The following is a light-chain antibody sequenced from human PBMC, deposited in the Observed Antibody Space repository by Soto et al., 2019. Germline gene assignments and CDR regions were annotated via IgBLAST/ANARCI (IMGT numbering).Light chain of an antibody. CDR1: QSISSN. CDR3: QHYNNWPPLT. Sequence: EIVMTQSPATLSVSPGERATLTCRASQSISSNLALYQQKPGQAPRLLIYGASTRAPDIPARFSGSGSGTEFTLTISSLQSADFAVYYCQHYNNWPPLTFGGGTKVDI. J-gene: IGKJ4*01. CDR2: GAS. V-gene: IGKV3-15*01.